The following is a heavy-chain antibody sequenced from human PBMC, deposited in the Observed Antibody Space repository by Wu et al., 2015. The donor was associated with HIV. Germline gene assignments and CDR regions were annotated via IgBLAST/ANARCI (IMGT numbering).Heavy chain of an antibody. J-gene: IGHJ4*02. CDR2: INPNSGGT. CDR3: ARDRTLDSGYDWFCDY. Sequence: QVQLVQSGAEVKKPGASVKISCKASGYTFTTYYMHWVRQAPGQGLEWMGWINPNSGGTNYAQKFQGRVTMTRDTSISTAYMELSRLRSDDTAVYYCARDRTLDSGYDWFCDYWGQGTLVTVSS. CDR1: GYTFTTYY. D-gene: IGHD5-12*01. V-gene: IGHV1-2*02.